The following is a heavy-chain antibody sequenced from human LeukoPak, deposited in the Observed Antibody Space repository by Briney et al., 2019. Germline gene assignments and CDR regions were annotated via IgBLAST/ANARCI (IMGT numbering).Heavy chain of an antibody. D-gene: IGHD6-13*01. V-gene: IGHV4-59*01. J-gene: IGHJ5*02. CDR1: GGSISRYY. CDR3: ARQYPSSWAYWFDP. CDR2: IYYSGST. Sequence: SETLSLTCTVSGGSISRYYWSWIRQPPGKGLEWIGDIYYSGSTNYNPSLQRRVTISVDTSKHQFSLKLSSVTAADTAVYYCARQYPSSWAYWFDPWGQGTLVTVSS.